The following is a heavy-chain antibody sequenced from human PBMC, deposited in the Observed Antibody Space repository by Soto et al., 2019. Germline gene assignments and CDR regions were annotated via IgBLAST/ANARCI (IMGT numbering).Heavy chain of an antibody. V-gene: IGHV4-59*08. CDR3: ARMEGARYFDY. CDR2: FYYTGTT. J-gene: IGHJ4*02. D-gene: IGHD1-26*01. Sequence: SETLSLTCTVSGGSISPYSWNWIRQPPGKGLEWIGYFYYTGTTYYNPSLNSRVTMSVDTSKNQISLKLSSVTAADTAVYYCARMEGARYFDYWGQGTLVTVSS. CDR1: GGSISPYS.